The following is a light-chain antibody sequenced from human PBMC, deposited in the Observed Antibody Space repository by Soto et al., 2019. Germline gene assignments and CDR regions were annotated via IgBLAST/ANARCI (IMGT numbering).Light chain of an antibody. J-gene: IGLJ3*02. V-gene: IGLV1-40*01. CDR1: SSNIGAGYD. Sequence: QSVLTQPPSVSGAPGQRVTMSCAGSSSNIGAGYDVHWCKQLPGTAPKLLIYGNVNRPSGVLDRFSGSKSGASASLAITELQAEDEADYYCQSYDSSLSAWVFGGGTKVTVL. CDR3: QSYDSSLSAWV. CDR2: GNV.